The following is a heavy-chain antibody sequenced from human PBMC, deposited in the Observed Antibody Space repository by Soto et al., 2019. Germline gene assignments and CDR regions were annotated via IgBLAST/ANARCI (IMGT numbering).Heavy chain of an antibody. CDR2: IWYDGSNT. D-gene: IGHD3-16*02. J-gene: IGHJ3*01. CDR1: GFTFSSYG. Sequence: GGSLRLSCAASGFTFSSYGMHWVRQAPGKGLEWAAGIWYDGSNTYTADSVQGRLTISRDNSKNSLYLQMNSLRAEDTGLYYCAKGSYDYVWGSYRSRGDAFDVWGLGTMVTVSS. CDR3: AKGSYDYVWGSYRSRGDAFDV. V-gene: IGHV3-30*02.